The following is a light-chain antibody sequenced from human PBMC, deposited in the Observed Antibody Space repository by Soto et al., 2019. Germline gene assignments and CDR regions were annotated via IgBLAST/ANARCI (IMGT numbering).Light chain of an antibody. Sequence: QSVLTQPPSASGSPGQSVTISCTGTSSDVGGYNYVSWYQQHPGKAPKLMIYEVSKRPSGVPDRFSGSKSGNTASLTVSGLQAEDEADYYCSSYAGSNIGVFGTGTKVTFL. CDR1: SSDVGGYNY. CDR2: EVS. J-gene: IGLJ1*01. V-gene: IGLV2-8*01. CDR3: SSYAGSNIGV.